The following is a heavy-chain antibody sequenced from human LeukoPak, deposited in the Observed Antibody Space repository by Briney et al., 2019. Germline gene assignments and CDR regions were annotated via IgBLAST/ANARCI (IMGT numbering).Heavy chain of an antibody. Sequence: SETLSLTCAVYGGSFSGYYWSWIRQPPGKGLEWIGEINHSGSTNYNPSLKSRVTISVGTSKNQFSLKLSSVTAADTAVYYCARGLGGNSYDYWGQGTLVTVSS. CDR2: INHSGST. D-gene: IGHD2-15*01. CDR3: ARGLGGNSYDY. CDR1: GGSFSGYY. J-gene: IGHJ4*02. V-gene: IGHV4-34*01.